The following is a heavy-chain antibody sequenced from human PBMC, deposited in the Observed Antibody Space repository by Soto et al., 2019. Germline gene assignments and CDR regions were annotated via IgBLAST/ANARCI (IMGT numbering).Heavy chain of an antibody. Sequence: ASVKVSCKASGYTFTGYYMHWVRQAPGQGLEWMGWINPNSGGTNYAQKFQGWVTMTRDTPISTAYMELSRLRSDDTAVYYCAREGAADCSSTSCSAPYWYYYGMDVWGQGTTVTVS. V-gene: IGHV1-2*04. D-gene: IGHD2-2*01. CDR2: INPNSGGT. J-gene: IGHJ6*02. CDR1: GYTFTGYY. CDR3: AREGAADCSSTSCSAPYWYYYGMDV.